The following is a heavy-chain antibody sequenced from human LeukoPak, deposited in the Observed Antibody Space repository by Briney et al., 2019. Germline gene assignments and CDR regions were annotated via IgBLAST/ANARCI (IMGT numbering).Heavy chain of an antibody. D-gene: IGHD3-22*01. CDR2: ISGSGSST. CDR3: AKDRRYDVSGYQDY. J-gene: IGHJ4*02. Sequence: PGGSLRLSCAASRFTFSSYAMSWVRQAPGKGLEWVSTISGSGSSTYYADSVKGRFTISRDSSKNTLYLQMNSLRAEDTAVYYCAKDRRYDVSGYQDYWGQGTLVTVSS. CDR1: RFTFSSYA. V-gene: IGHV3-23*01.